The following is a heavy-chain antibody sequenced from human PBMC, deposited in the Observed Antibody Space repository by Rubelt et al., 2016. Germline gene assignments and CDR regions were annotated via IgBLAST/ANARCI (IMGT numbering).Heavy chain of an antibody. V-gene: IGHV3-30*04. CDR1: GFTFSSYA. Sequence: GGGVVQPGRSLRLSCAASGFTFSSYAMHWVCQAPGKGLEWVAVISYDGSNKYYADSVKGRFTISRDNSKNTLYLQMNSLRAEDTAVYYCNGDYGGSYGMDVWGQGTTVTVSS. D-gene: IGHD4-17*01. J-gene: IGHJ6*02. CDR3: NGDYGGSYGMDV. CDR2: ISYDGSNK.